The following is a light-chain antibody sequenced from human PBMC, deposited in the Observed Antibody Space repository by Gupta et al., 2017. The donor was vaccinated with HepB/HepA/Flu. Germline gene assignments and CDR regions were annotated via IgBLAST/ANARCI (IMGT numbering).Light chain of an antibody. CDR2: AAS. CDR1: QGISSY. J-gene: IGKJ3*01. CDR3: QQLNSYRGFT. V-gene: IGKV1-9*01. Sequence: DIQLTQSPSFLSASVGDRVTITCRASQGISSYLAWYQQKPGKAPKLLIYAASTLQSGVPSRFSGSGSGTEFTLTISSLQPEDFATYYCQQLNSYRGFTFGHGTKVDIK.